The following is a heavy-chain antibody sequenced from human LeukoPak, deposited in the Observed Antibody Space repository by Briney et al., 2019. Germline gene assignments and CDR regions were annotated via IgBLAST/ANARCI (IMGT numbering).Heavy chain of an antibody. CDR3: AKDRAITTTGNNWFDP. D-gene: IGHD3-22*01. Sequence: PGGSLRLSCAASGFTFSSYGMHWVRQAPGKGLEWVAVISYDGSNKYYADSVKGRFTISRDNSKNTLCLQMNSLRAEDTAVYYCAKDRAITTTGNNWFDPWGQGTLVTVSS. CDR2: ISYDGSNK. V-gene: IGHV3-30*18. J-gene: IGHJ5*02. CDR1: GFTFSSYG.